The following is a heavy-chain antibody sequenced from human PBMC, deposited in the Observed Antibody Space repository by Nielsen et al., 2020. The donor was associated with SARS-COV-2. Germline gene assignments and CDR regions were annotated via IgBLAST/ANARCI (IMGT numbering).Heavy chain of an antibody. D-gene: IGHD4-17*01. J-gene: IGHJ2*01. CDR2: IYHSGST. CDR3: ATLRGGPTVTTSAWYFDL. V-gene: IGHV4-4*02. CDR1: GGSISSSNW. Sequence: SETLSLTCAVSGGSISSSNWWSWVRQPPGKGLEWIGEIYHSGSTNYNPSLKSRVTISVDKSKNQFSLKLSSVTAADTAVYYCATLRGGPTVTTSAWYFDLWGRGTLVTVSS.